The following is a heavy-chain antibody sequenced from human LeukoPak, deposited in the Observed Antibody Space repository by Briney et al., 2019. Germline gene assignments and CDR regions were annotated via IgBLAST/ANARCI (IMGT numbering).Heavy chain of an antibody. Sequence: ASVKVSCTASGYTFTIYGISWVRQAPGQGLEWMGWVSAHNGNTNYAQKFQGRVTITADESTSTAYMELSSLRSEDTAVYYCARDLVEMATMEYWGQGTLVTVSS. V-gene: IGHV1-18*01. CDR1: GYTFTIYG. D-gene: IGHD5-24*01. CDR2: VSAHNGNT. J-gene: IGHJ4*02. CDR3: ARDLVEMATMEY.